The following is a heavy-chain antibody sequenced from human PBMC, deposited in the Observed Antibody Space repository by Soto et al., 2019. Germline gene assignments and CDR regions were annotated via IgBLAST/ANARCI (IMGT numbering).Heavy chain of an antibody. Sequence: GGSLRLSCVASGFTFDDYAMHWVRQVPGKGLEWVSFIRGGSATIYYADSVKGRFTISRDNSKNTLYLQMNNLRAEDTAVYYCAKDTYYYDTRGYFYGMDVWGQGTTVTVSS. CDR1: GFTFDDYA. J-gene: IGHJ6*02. CDR2: IRGGSATI. D-gene: IGHD3-22*01. V-gene: IGHV3-23*01. CDR3: AKDTYYYDTRGYFYGMDV.